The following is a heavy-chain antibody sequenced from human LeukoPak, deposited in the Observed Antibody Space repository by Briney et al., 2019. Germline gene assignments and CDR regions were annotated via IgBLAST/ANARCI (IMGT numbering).Heavy chain of an antibody. J-gene: IGHJ4*02. Sequence: GGSLRLSCAASGFTVSSSYMIWVRQAPGKGLEWVSVIYSGGNTYYADSVTGRFTISRHSSNTLYLQMNSLGPEDTAVYYCARAPGGNSGFDYWAREPWSPSPQ. V-gene: IGHV3-53*04. CDR1: GFTVSSSY. D-gene: IGHD4-23*01. CDR2: IYSGGNT. CDR3: ARAPGGNSGFDY.